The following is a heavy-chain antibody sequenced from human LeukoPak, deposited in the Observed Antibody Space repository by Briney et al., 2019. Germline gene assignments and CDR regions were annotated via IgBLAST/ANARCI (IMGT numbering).Heavy chain of an antibody. V-gene: IGHV1-69*05. Sequence: GASVKVSYKASGYTFTNYDINWVRQATGQGLEWMGGIIPIFGTANYAQKFQGRVTITTDESTSTAYMELSSLRSEDTAVYYCASAVGATTRHSHYYFDYWGQGTLVTVSS. J-gene: IGHJ4*02. CDR3: ASAVGATTRHSHYYFDY. CDR2: IIPIFGTA. CDR1: GYTFTNYD. D-gene: IGHD1-26*01.